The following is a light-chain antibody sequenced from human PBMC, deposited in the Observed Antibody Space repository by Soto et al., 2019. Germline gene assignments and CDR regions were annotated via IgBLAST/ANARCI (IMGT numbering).Light chain of an antibody. CDR2: GAS. CDR1: QSVSNN. V-gene: IGKV3-15*01. CDR3: QQYNNWPRT. J-gene: IGKJ1*01. Sequence: EIVMTQSPATLSLSPGERATLSCRASQSVSNNLAWYQQKPGQAPRLLIYGASTRATGIPARFSGSGSGTEFTLTISSLLSEDFAVYYCQQYNNWPRTFGQGTKVEIK.